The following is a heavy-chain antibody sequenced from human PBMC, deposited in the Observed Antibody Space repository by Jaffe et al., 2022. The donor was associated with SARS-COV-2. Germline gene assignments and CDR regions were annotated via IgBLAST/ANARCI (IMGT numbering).Heavy chain of an antibody. CDR1: GYRFSSYW. V-gene: IGHV5-51*01. D-gene: IGHD1-26*01. Sequence: EVQLVQSGAEVKKPGESLKISCKGSGYRFSSYWIGWVRQMPGKGLEWMGIIHPDDSETRYSPSFQGQVTISADKAITTAYLQWSSLKASDTAIYYCARRGWELPKGRSFDFWGQGTMVSVSS. CDR2: IHPDDSET. CDR3: ARRGWELPKGRSFDF. J-gene: IGHJ3*01.